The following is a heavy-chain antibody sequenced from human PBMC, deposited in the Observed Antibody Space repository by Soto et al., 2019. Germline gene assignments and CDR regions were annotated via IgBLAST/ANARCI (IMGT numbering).Heavy chain of an antibody. CDR1: GFTFRQYT. Sequence: EVVLLESGGDLVRPGGSLRLSCEASGFTFRQYTMNWVRQAPGQGLEWVSGIYGSATGIYYADSVRVRFTISRDNSRNTVYLQMNSLRAEDTAVYYCAKDRHPDGRWDIDWWGQGTRVTVSS. V-gene: IGHV3-23*01. CDR2: IYGSATGI. CDR3: AKDRHPDGRWDIDW. J-gene: IGHJ4*02. D-gene: IGHD1-26*01.